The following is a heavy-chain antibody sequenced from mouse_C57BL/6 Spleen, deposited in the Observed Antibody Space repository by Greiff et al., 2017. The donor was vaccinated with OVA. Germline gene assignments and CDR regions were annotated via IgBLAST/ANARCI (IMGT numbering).Heavy chain of an antibody. D-gene: IGHD2-3*01. CDR1: GYTFTSYW. CDR2: IYPGSGST. CDR3: ASYDGYLPRLAY. J-gene: IGHJ3*01. Sequence: VQLQQPGAELVKPGASVKMSCKASGYTFTSYWITWVKQRPGQGLEWIGDIYPGSGSTNYNEKFKSKATLTVDTSSSTAYMQLSSLTSEDSAVYYCASYDGYLPRLAYWGQGTLVTVSA. V-gene: IGHV1-55*01.